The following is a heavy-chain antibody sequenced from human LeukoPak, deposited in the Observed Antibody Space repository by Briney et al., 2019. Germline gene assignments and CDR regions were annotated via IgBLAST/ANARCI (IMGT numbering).Heavy chain of an antibody. Sequence: GGSLRLSCAASGFTFSDYALSWGREAPGRGLGWVSVISGSGHSTHYADSVKGRFTISRDNFKNTVYLQMNSLRAEDTAVYYCAKESPEFDYWGQGTLVTVSS. CDR1: GFTFSDYA. CDR2: ISGSGHST. J-gene: IGHJ4*02. D-gene: IGHD1-14*01. V-gene: IGHV3-23*01. CDR3: AKESPEFDY.